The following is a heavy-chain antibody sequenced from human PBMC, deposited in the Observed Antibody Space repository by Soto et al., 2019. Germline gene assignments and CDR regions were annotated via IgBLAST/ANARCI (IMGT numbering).Heavy chain of an antibody. Sequence: QVQLVESGGGVVQPGRSLRLSCAASGFTFSSYAMHWVRQAPGKGLEWVAVISYDGSNKYYADSVKGRFTISRDNSKNTLYLQMNSLRAEDTAVYYCARSSTLYSCSWFNWGQGTLVTVSS. CDR3: ARSSTLYSCSWFN. CDR2: ISYDGSNK. CDR1: GFTFSSYA. J-gene: IGHJ4*02. V-gene: IGHV3-30-3*01. D-gene: IGHD6-13*01.